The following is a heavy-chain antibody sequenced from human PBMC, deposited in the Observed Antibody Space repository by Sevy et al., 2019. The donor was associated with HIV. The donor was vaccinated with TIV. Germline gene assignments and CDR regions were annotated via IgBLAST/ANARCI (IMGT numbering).Heavy chain of an antibody. D-gene: IGHD6-25*01. J-gene: IGHJ3*02. V-gene: IGHV3-23*01. CDR2: ISGSGVST. Sequence: GGCLRLSCAASGFTFSSYDMSWVRQAPGKGLEWFSVISGSGVSTYYADSVKGRFTISRDSSKNTLYLQLNSLRAEDSDVYYCTKSMGGFDAFDIWGQGTMVTVSS. CDR1: GFTFSSYD. CDR3: TKSMGGFDAFDI.